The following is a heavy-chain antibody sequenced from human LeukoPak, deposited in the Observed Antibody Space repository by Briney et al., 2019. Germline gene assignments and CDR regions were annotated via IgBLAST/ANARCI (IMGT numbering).Heavy chain of an antibody. CDR1: GYSFTNYW. CDR2: IYPSDSDT. CDR3: AKGQGYGDHYPIDC. D-gene: IGHD4-17*01. J-gene: IGHJ4*02. Sequence: GESLKISCYASGYSFTNYWVAWVRQMPGKGLEWMGIIYPSDSDTRYSPSFQGQVTISADKSISTAYLQWSSLKASDTAIYYCAKGQGYGDHYPIDCWGQGTLVTVSS. V-gene: IGHV5-51*01.